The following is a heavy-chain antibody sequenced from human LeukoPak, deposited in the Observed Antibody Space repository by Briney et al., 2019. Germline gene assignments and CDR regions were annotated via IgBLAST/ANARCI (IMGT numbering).Heavy chain of an antibody. CDR3: ARDRVRFLEWLGDMIVFDI. J-gene: IGHJ3*02. Sequence: PSQTLSLTCTVSGGSISSGGYYWSWIRQPAGKGLEWIGRIYTSGSTNYNPSLKSRVTMSVDTSKNQFSLKLSSVTAADTAVYYCARDRVRFLEWLGDMIVFDIWGQGTMVTVSS. D-gene: IGHD3-3*01. CDR2: IYTSGST. V-gene: IGHV4-61*02. CDR1: GGSISSGGYY.